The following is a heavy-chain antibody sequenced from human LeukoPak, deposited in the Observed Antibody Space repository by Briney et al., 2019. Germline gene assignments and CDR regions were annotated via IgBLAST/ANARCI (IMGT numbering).Heavy chain of an antibody. CDR3: AKASGYYYDTSEYFQH. Sequence: GGSLRLSCAASGFTFSSYVMHWVRQAPGKGLEWVAIISYDGSNEYYADSVRGRFTISRDNSKNTLYLQMNSLRAADTALYYCAKASGYYYDTSEYFQHWGQGTLVTVSS. D-gene: IGHD3-22*01. J-gene: IGHJ1*01. V-gene: IGHV3-30*04. CDR1: GFTFSSYV. CDR2: ISYDGSNE.